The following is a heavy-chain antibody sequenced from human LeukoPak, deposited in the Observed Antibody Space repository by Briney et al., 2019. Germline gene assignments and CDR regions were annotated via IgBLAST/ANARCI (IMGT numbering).Heavy chain of an antibody. Sequence: GGSLRLSCAASGFTFSSYDMHWVRQATGEGLEWVSAIGTAGDTYYPGSVKGRFTISRENAKNSLYLLMNSLRAGDTAVYYCARMRRDGYNYGELDYWGQGTLVTVSS. V-gene: IGHV3-13*01. CDR3: ARMRRDGYNYGELDY. D-gene: IGHD5-24*01. CDR2: IGTAGDT. CDR1: GFTFSSYD. J-gene: IGHJ4*01.